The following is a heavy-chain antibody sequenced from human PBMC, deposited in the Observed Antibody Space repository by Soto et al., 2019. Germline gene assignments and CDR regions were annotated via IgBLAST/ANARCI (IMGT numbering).Heavy chain of an antibody. CDR1: GFTFSSYW. J-gene: IGHJ3*02. CDR2: INSDGSST. Sequence: EVQLVESGGGLVQPGGSLRLSCAASGFTFSSYWMHWVRQAPGKGLVWVSRINSDGSSTSYADSVKGRFTISRDNAKNTLYLQMNSLRAEDTAVYYCAREPEPDYVWGSYRVRADAFDIWGQGTMVTVSS. D-gene: IGHD3-16*02. V-gene: IGHV3-74*01. CDR3: AREPEPDYVWGSYRVRADAFDI.